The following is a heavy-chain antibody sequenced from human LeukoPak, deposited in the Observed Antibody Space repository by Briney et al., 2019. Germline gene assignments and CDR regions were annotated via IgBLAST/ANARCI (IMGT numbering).Heavy chain of an antibody. D-gene: IGHD3-16*02. V-gene: IGHV3-7*04. CDR1: GFTFSDSY. J-gene: IGHJ4*02. CDR3: ARGDTQSKYRQFDS. Sequence: PGGSLRLSCAASGFTFSDSYMTWVRQAPGKGLEWVANIKQDGSEKDYVDSVKGRFTISRDNAKNSLYLQMNSLRAEDTGVYYCARGDTQSKYRQFDSWGQGSLVIVSS. CDR2: IKQDGSEK.